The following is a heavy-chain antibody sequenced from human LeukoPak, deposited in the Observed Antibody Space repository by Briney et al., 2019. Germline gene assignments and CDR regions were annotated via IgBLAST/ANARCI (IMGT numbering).Heavy chain of an antibody. D-gene: IGHD5-24*01. CDR1: GGSISSGGYY. Sequence: TSETLSLTCTVSGGSISSGGYYWSWIRQPPGKGLEWIGYIYYSGSTYYNPSLKSRVTISVDTSKNQFSLKLSSVTAADTAVYYCARDRRDGYNSNWFDPWGQGTLVTVSS. V-gene: IGHV4-30-4*08. J-gene: IGHJ5*02. CDR3: ARDRRDGYNSNWFDP. CDR2: IYYSGST.